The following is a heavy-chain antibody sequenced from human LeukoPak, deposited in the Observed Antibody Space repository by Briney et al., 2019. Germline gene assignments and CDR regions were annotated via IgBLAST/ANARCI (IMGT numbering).Heavy chain of an antibody. D-gene: IGHD6-6*01. CDR3: ARPPDGTSHFDY. CDR1: GGSFSGYY. J-gene: IGHJ4*02. CDR2: VYYSGST. V-gene: IGHV4-59*08. Sequence: SETLSLTCAVYGGSFSGYYWSWIRQPPGKGLEWIGYVYYSGSTNYNPSLKSRVTISVDTSKKQFSLKLSSVTAADTAVYYCARPPDGTSHFDYWGQGTLVTVSS.